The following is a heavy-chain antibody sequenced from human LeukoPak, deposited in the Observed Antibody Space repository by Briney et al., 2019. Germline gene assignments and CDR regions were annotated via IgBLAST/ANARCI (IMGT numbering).Heavy chain of an antibody. J-gene: IGHJ4*02. CDR1: GGTFSSYA. D-gene: IGHD6-19*01. Sequence: GSSVKVSCKASGGTFSSYAISWVRQAPGQGLEWMGGIIPIFGTANYAQKFQGRVTITADESTSTAYMELSSLRSGDTAVYYCARAYSIAVAGTFFPDGYWGQGTLVTVSS. CDR2: IIPIFGTA. V-gene: IGHV1-69*01. CDR3: ARAYSIAVAGTFFPDGY.